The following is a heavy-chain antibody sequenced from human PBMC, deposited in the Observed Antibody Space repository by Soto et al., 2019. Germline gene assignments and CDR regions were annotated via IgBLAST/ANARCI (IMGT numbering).Heavy chain of an antibody. D-gene: IGHD3-22*01. CDR3: TRSYYDSSGYYIPPGWFDP. CDR1: GLTFSGSA. V-gene: IGHV3-73*01. J-gene: IGHJ5*02. CDR2: IRSKANSDAT. Sequence: PGGSMRLSSAASGLTFSGSAMHWVRQASGKVLEWVGRIRSKANSDATAYAASVKGRFTISRDDSKNTAYLQMNSLKTEDTAVYYCTRSYYDSSGYYIPPGWFDPWGQGTLVTVS.